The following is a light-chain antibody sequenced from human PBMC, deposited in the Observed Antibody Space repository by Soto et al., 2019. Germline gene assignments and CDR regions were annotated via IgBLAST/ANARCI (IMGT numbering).Light chain of an antibody. V-gene: IGLV2-11*01. Sequence: QSVLTQPRSVCGSPGQSVTISCTGTSSDVGGYNYVSWYQQHPGKAPKLMIYDVSKWPSGVPDRFSGSKSGNTASLTISGLQAEDEADYYCCSYAGNSLWVFGGGTKLTVL. CDR3: CSYAGNSLWV. CDR1: SSDVGGYNY. J-gene: IGLJ3*02. CDR2: DVS.